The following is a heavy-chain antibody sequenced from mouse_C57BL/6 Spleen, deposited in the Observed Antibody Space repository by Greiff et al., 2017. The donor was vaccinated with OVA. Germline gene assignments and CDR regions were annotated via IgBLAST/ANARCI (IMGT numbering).Heavy chain of an antibody. Sequence: VQLQQPGAELVRPGTSVKLSCKASGYTFTSYWMHWVKQRPGQGLEWIGVIDPSDSYTNYNQKFKGKATLTVDTSSSTAYMQLSSLTSEDAAVYYCARSDVGFAYWGQGTLVTVSA. J-gene: IGHJ3*01. V-gene: IGHV1-59*01. CDR2: IDPSDSYT. CDR1: GYTFTSYW. CDR3: ARSDVGFAY.